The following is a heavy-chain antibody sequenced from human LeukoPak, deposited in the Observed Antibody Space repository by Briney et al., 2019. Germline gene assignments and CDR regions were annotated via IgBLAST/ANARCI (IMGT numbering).Heavy chain of an antibody. CDR3: ARGGNDYVWGSYRYFGTYFDY. CDR1: GGSISSGGYS. Sequence: SETLSLTCAVSGGSISSGGYSWSWIRQPPGKGLGWIGYIYHSGSTYYNPSLKSRVTISVDRSKNQFSLKLSSVTAADTAVYYCARGGNDYVWGSYRYFGTYFDYWGQGTLVTVSS. V-gene: IGHV4-30-2*01. D-gene: IGHD3-16*02. CDR2: IYHSGST. J-gene: IGHJ4*02.